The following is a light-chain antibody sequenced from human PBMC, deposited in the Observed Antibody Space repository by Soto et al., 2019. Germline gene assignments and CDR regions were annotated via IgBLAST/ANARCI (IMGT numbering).Light chain of an antibody. V-gene: IGLV1-44*01. CDR3: AVWDDSLNGPL. CDR2: SNN. J-gene: IGLJ3*02. CDR1: NSNIGSNT. Sequence: QSVLTQPPSASETPGQRVTISCSGSNSNIGSNTVNWYQQLPGTAPKLLIHSNNQRPSGIPDRFSGSKSGTSASLAVSGLQSEDEADYYCAVWDDSLNGPLFGGGTKLTVL.